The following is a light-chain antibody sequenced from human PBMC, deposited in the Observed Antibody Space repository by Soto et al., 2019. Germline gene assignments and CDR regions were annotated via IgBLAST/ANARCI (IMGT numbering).Light chain of an antibody. Sequence: QSALTQPASVSGSPGQSITISCTGTSNDVGTHNFVSWYQQHPGKAPKLMIHEVTDRPSGVSNRFSGSKSGNTASLTISGLQAEDEADYYCSSYTSTSTLVFGTGTKVTVL. V-gene: IGLV2-14*01. J-gene: IGLJ1*01. CDR3: SSYTSTSTLV. CDR1: SNDVGTHNF. CDR2: EVT.